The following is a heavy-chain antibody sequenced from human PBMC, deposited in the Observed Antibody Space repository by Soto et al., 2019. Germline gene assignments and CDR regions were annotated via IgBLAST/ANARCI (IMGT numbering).Heavy chain of an antibody. CDR2: INAGNGNT. J-gene: IGHJ6*02. Sequence: QVQLVQSGAEVKKPGASVKVSCKASGYTFTSYAMHWVRQAPGQRLEWMGWINAGNGNTKYSQKFQGRVTITRDTSASTAYMELSSLRSEDTAVYYCASLSRPAYCGGDCYSEVRYYYYGMDVWGQGTTVTVSS. CDR3: ASLSRPAYCGGDCYSEVRYYYYGMDV. V-gene: IGHV1-3*01. D-gene: IGHD2-21*02. CDR1: GYTFTSYA.